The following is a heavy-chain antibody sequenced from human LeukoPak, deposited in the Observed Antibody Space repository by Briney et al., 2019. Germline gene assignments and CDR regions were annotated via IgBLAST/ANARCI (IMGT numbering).Heavy chain of an antibody. J-gene: IGHJ4*02. D-gene: IGHD3-10*01. Sequence: PVKVSCKASGGTFISYAISWVRQAPGQGLEWMGRIIPILGIANYAQKFQGRVTITADKSTSTAYMELSSLRSEDRAVYYCARELRFGEGVYDYWGQGTLVTVSS. CDR2: IIPILGIA. V-gene: IGHV1-69*04. CDR3: ARELRFGEGVYDY. CDR1: GGTFISYA.